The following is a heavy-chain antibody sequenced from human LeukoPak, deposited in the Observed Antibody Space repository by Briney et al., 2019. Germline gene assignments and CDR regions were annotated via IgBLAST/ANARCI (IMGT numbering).Heavy chain of an antibody. CDR1: GFVFSDYG. V-gene: IGHV3-33*06. CDR2: IWYDGSNI. J-gene: IGHJ6*03. Sequence: GRSLRLSCAASGFVFSDYGMHWGRRAPGKGLEWGAAIWYDGSNIFYADSVKGRFTISRDNSKNALYLQMNSLRAEDTADYYCAKEGDRGEALYYYYMDVWCNGTTVTVSS. D-gene: IGHD3-10*01. CDR3: AKEGDRGEALYYYYMDV.